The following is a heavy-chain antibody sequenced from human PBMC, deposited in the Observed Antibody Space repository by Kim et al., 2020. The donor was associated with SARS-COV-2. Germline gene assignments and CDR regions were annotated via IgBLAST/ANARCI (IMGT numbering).Heavy chain of an antibody. Sequence: GGSLRLSCAASGFAFSSYDMHWVRQATGKGLEWVSAIGPAGDTYYQGSVKGRFTISRENAKNSWYLQMNSLRAGDTAVYYCARGGRSSWYGDAFDIWGKGKMVTVSS. D-gene: IGHD6-13*01. CDR3: ARGGRSSWYGDAFDI. CDR2: IGPAGDT. V-gene: IGHV3-13*01. CDR1: GFAFSSYD. J-gene: IGHJ3*02.